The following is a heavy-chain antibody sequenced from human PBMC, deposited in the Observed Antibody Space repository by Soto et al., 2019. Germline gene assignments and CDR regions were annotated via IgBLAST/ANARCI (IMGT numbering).Heavy chain of an antibody. J-gene: IGHJ4*02. Sequence: SETLSLTCAVSGGSISSGGYSWSWIRQPPGKGLEWIGYIYHSGSTYYNPSLKSRVTISVDRSKNQFSLKLSSVTAADTAVYYCARLSGYSYGPTFDYWGQGTLVTVSS. D-gene: IGHD5-18*01. CDR1: GGSISSGGYS. CDR2: IYHSGST. CDR3: ARLSGYSYGPTFDY. V-gene: IGHV4-30-2*01.